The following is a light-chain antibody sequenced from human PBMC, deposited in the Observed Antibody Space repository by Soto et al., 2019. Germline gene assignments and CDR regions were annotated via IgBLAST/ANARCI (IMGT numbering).Light chain of an antibody. CDR3: QQSFTSPLT. V-gene: IGKV1-39*01. Sequence: IQITQSPSTLSASVGDRVTISCRASQSISTYLNWYQQKPGKAPRLLIYAASTVQTGVPPRFSGSGSGTDFTLTISSLQPEDFATYYCQQSFTSPLTFGGGTKV. J-gene: IGKJ4*01. CDR2: AAS. CDR1: QSISTY.